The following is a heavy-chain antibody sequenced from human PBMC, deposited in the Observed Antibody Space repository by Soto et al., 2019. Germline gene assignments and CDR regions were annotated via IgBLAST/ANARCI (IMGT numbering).Heavy chain of an antibody. D-gene: IGHD3-9*01. J-gene: IGHJ4*02. CDR2: IYYNGNA. Sequence: SETLSLTCTLSGGAINDHYWSFIRQPPGKGLEWIGYIYYNGNANYNPSLESRVTISVDRSRNQFSLRLTSLTAADTAVYYCARVRTGYFDYWGRGALVTVSS. V-gene: IGHV4-59*11. CDR1: GGAINDHY. CDR3: ARVRTGYFDY.